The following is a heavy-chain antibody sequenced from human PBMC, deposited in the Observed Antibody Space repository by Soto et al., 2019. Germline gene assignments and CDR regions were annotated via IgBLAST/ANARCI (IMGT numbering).Heavy chain of an antibody. CDR3: VRDPYLPTAGRLASLHY. V-gene: IGHV3-33*08. Sequence: QVQLVESGGGVVQPGRSLRLSCAASGFSFRSYAMHWVRQAPGKGLEWVAVIWYDGVNKYYADSVKGRFTISRDNSINTLYVQMNSLKAEDTAVYYCVRDPYLPTAGRLASLHYRGPGTLVTFSS. J-gene: IGHJ4*02. D-gene: IGHD1-1*01. CDR1: GFSFRSYA. CDR2: IWYDGVNK.